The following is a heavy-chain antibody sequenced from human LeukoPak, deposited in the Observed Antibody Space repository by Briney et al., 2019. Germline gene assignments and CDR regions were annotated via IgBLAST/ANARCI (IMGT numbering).Heavy chain of an antibody. CDR2: INQDGSEK. CDR1: GFTFSSYW. Sequence: GGSLRLSCAASGFTFSSYWMSWVRQAPGKGLEWVANINQDGSEKYYVDSVKGRFTISRDNAKNSLYLQMNSLRAEDTAVYCCARDRPSGSYYREYYFDSWGQGTLVTVSS. CDR3: ARDRPSGSYYREYYFDS. D-gene: IGHD3-10*01. J-gene: IGHJ4*02. V-gene: IGHV3-7*01.